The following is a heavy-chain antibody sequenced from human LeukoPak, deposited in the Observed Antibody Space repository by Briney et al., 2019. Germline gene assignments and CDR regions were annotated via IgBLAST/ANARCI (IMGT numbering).Heavy chain of an antibody. V-gene: IGHV3-30*03. J-gene: IGHJ4*02. Sequence: PGGSLRLSCAASGFTFSSYGMHWVRQAPGKGLEWVSVTSYDGSSKYYADSVKGRLTIYRDNSRNTLYLQMDSLRVEDTAVYYCAIDAAYNWNYVDYWGQGTLVTVSS. CDR1: GFTFSSYG. CDR2: TSYDGSSK. D-gene: IGHD1-20*01. CDR3: AIDAAYNWNYVDY.